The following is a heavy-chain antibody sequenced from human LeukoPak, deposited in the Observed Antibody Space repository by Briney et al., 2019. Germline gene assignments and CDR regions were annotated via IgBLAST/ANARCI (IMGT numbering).Heavy chain of an antibody. CDR2: IYYSGST. V-gene: IGHV4-59*05. CDR1: GGSISSYY. J-gene: IGHJ3*02. Sequence: SETLSLTCTVSGGSISSYYWSWIRQPPGKGLEWIGSIYYSGSTYYNPSLKSRVTISVDTSKNQFSLKLSSVTAADTAVYYCARHRVVVTYDAFDIWGQGTMVTVSS. D-gene: IGHD3-22*01. CDR3: ARHRVVVTYDAFDI.